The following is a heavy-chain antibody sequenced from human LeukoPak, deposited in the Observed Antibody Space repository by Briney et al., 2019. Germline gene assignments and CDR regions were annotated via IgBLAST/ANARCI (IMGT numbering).Heavy chain of an antibody. D-gene: IGHD3-10*01. CDR1: GGSISSGGYY. CDR2: IYYSGST. Sequence: SQTLSLTCTVSGGSISSGGYYWSWIRQHPGKGLEWIGYIYYSGSTYYNPSLKSRVTISVDTSKNQVSLRLSSVTAADTAVYYCARGKIWSPVYFSYWGQGILVTVSS. CDR3: ARGKIWSPVYFSY. J-gene: IGHJ4*02. V-gene: IGHV4-31*03.